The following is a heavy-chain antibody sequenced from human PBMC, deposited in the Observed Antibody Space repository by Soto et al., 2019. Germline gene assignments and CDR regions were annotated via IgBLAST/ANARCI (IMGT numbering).Heavy chain of an antibody. Sequence: QVQLVQSGAEVKKPGASVKVSCKASGYTFTDYFMHWVRQAPGQGLEWMGWINPTSSGTNYAQKFQARVTMTRDTSISTAYMELSRLRSDDTAIYYCAREKIPYGMDVWGQGTTVTVSS. V-gene: IGHV1-2*02. CDR1: GYTFTDYF. CDR3: AREKIPYGMDV. J-gene: IGHJ6*02. CDR2: INPTSSGT.